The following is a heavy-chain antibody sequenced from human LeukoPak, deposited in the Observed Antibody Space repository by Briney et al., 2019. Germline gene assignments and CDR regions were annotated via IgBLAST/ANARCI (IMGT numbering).Heavy chain of an antibody. CDR1: GFTFSSYW. CDR2: IKQDGSEK. D-gene: IGHD3-22*01. J-gene: IGHJ4*02. CDR3: ARAAYYYDSSGYYPPYFDY. Sequence: GGSLRLSCAASGFTFSSYWMSWVRQAPGKGLEWVANIKQDGSEKYYVDSVKGRFTISRDNAKNSLYLQMNSLRAEDTAVYYCARAAYYYDSSGYYPPYFDYWGQGTLVTVSS. V-gene: IGHV3-7*04.